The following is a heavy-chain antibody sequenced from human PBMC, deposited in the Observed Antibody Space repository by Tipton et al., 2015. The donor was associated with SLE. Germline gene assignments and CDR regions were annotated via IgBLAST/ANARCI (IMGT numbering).Heavy chain of an antibody. CDR1: GFTFSSYS. CDR3: ARVIVVVPAATGYYYYYGMDV. V-gene: IGHV3-21*01. J-gene: IGHJ6*02. Sequence: SLRLSCAASGFTFSSYSMNWVRQAPGKGLEWVSSISSSSSYIYYADSVKGRFTISRDNAKNSLYLQMNSLRAEDTAVYYCARVIVVVPAATGYYYYYGMDVWGQGTTVTVSS. CDR2: ISSSSSYI. D-gene: IGHD2-2*01.